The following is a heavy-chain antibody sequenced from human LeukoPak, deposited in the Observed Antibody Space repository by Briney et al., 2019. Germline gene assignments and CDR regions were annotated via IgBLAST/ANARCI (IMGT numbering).Heavy chain of an antibody. V-gene: IGHV4-61*02. CDR2: IYTSGST. CDR1: GGSISSGSYY. D-gene: IGHD4-17*01. J-gene: IGHJ4*02. Sequence: SETLSLTCTVSGGSISSGSYYWSWIRQPAGKGLEWIGRIYTSGSTNYNPSLKSRVTISVDTSKNQFSLKLSSVTAADTAVYYCASRGYGDYATIDYWGQGTLVTVSS. CDR3: ASRGYGDYATIDY.